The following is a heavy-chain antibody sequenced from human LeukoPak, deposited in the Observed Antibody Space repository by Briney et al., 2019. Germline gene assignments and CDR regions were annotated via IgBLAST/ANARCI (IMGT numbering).Heavy chain of an antibody. CDR3: AKDQGSGWSSFVDWFDP. CDR1: GFTFSSYA. J-gene: IGHJ5*02. D-gene: IGHD6-19*01. CDR2: ISGSGGST. Sequence: GGSLRLSCAASGFTFSSYAMSWVRQAPGKGLEWVSAISGSGGSTYYADSVKGRFTISRDNSKNTLYLQMNSLRAEDTAVYYCAKDQGSGWSSFVDWFDPWGQGPLVTVSS. V-gene: IGHV3-23*01.